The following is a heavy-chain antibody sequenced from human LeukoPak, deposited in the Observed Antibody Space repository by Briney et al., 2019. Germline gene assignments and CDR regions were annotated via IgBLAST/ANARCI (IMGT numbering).Heavy chain of an antibody. CDR2: IRYDGSNK. D-gene: IGHD2-15*01. CDR3: AKEYCSGGSCYSSITLFDY. CDR1: GFTFSSYG. V-gene: IGHV3-30*02. Sequence: GGSLRLSCAASGFTFSSYGMHWVRQAPGKGLEWVAFIRYDGSNKYYADSVKGRSTISRDNSKNTLYLQMNSLGAEDTAVYYCAKEYCSGGSCYSSITLFDYWGQGTLVTVSS. J-gene: IGHJ4*02.